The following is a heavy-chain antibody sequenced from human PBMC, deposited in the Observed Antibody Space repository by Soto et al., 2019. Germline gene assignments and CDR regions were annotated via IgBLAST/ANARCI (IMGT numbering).Heavy chain of an antibody. Sequence: EVQLVESGGGLAQPGGSLRLSCAASGFTFSSHSMSWVRQAPGKGLEWLSYISDSSSTIYYADAVKGRFTISRDKAKNSLFLQVNSLRAEDTAIYYCARSVVAATLPLDYWGQGTLVTVSS. J-gene: IGHJ4*02. D-gene: IGHD2-15*01. V-gene: IGHV3-48*01. CDR3: ARSVVAATLPLDY. CDR2: ISDSSSTI. CDR1: GFTFSSHS.